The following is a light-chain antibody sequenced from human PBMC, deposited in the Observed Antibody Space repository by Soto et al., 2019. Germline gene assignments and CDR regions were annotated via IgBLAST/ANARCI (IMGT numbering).Light chain of an antibody. CDR3: QQYGSSPPRT. V-gene: IGKV3-20*01. CDR1: QSVSNDF. Sequence: EIVLTQSPGILSLSPGERATLSCRASQSVSNDFLAWYQQKPGQAPRLLIYGASTRATDVPDRFSGSGSGADFTLSISRPEPEDFAVYYCQQYGSSPPRTFGQGTKVEMK. CDR2: GAS. J-gene: IGKJ1*01.